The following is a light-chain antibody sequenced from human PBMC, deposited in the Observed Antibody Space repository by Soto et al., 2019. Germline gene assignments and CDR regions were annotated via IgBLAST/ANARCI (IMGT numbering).Light chain of an antibody. CDR3: QQSYSTPV. CDR2: DAS. J-gene: IGKJ5*01. Sequence: IQMTQSPSTLAASLGDRVTITCRASQSISSWFAWYQQKPGKAPKLLIHDASSLESGVPSRLSGSGSGTVFTLTISSPQPEDFATYYCQQSYSTPVFGQGTRLEIK. CDR1: QSISSW. V-gene: IGKV1-39*01.